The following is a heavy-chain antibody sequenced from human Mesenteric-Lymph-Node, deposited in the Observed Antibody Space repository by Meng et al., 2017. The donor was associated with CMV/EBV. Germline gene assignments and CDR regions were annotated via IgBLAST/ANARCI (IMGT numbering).Heavy chain of an antibody. J-gene: IGHJ6*02. CDR2: IIPMFGTT. CDR3: ARPLMTTKRDLIYYYYGLDV. D-gene: IGHD1-1*01. CDR1: GGTFGSYD. Sequence: SVKVSCKASGGTFGSYDINWVRQAPGQGLEWMGGIIPMFGTTNYAQKFQGRVTITTDESTGAAYMELSSLRFDDTAVYFCARPLMTTKRDLIYYYYGLDVWGQGTTVTVSS. V-gene: IGHV1-69*05.